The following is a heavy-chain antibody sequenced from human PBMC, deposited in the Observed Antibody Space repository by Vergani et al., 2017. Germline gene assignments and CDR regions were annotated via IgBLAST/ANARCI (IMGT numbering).Heavy chain of an antibody. CDR3: AKSRGYDYPFDY. Sequence: EVQLLESGGGLVQPGGSLRLSCAASGFTFSSYAMSWVRQAPGKGLEWVSSVSGGGGNTKYADSVKGRFTISRDNSKNTLYLQMDSLRAEDTAVYYCAKSRGYDYPFDYWGQGTLVTVSS. J-gene: IGHJ4*02. CDR1: GFTFSSYA. V-gene: IGHV3-23*01. CDR2: VSGGGGNT. D-gene: IGHD5-12*01.